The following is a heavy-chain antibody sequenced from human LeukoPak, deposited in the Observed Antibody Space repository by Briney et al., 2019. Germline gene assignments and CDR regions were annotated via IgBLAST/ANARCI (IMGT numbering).Heavy chain of an antibody. CDR1: GFTVSTNY. V-gene: IGHV3-53*01. CDR2: IYSGGST. D-gene: IGHD7-27*01. CDR3: SRNWGSDNWFDP. J-gene: IGHJ5*02. Sequence: GVSLRLSCAASGFTVSTNYMTWVRQAPGKGLEWVSVIYSGGSTYYADSVKGRFTISRDNSKNTLYLQMNSLRAEDTALYYCSRNWGSDNWFDPWGQGTLVTVSS.